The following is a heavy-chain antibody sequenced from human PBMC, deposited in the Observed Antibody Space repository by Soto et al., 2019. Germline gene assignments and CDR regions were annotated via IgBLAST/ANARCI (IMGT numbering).Heavy chain of an antibody. V-gene: IGHV1-18*04. CDR1: GYTFTSYG. Sequence: SCKASGYTFTSYGISWVRQAPGQGLEWMGWISAYNGNTNYAQKLQGRVTMTTDTSTSTAYMELRSLRSDDTAVYYCARAPSEQWSFDPWGQGTLVTVSS. J-gene: IGHJ5*02. CDR2: ISAYNGNT. D-gene: IGHD6-19*01. CDR3: ARAPSEQWSFDP.